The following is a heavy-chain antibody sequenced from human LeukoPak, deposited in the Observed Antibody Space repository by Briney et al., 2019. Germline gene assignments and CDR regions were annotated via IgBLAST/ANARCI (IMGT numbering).Heavy chain of an antibody. CDR2: FDPEDGET. J-gene: IGHJ5*02. V-gene: IGHV1-24*01. CDR3: ATDTGRFDP. D-gene: IGHD4-4*01. Sequence: ASVKVSCKASGGTFSSYAISWVRQAPGKGLEWMGGFDPEDGETIYAQKFQGRVTMTEDTSTDTAYMELSSLRSEDTAVYYCATDTGRFDPWGQGTLVTVSS. CDR1: GGTFSSYA.